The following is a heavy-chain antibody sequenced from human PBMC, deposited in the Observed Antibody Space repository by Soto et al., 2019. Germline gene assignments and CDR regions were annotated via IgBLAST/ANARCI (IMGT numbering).Heavy chain of an antibody. CDR1: GFVFEVYW. CDR2: ISDDVAIT. J-gene: IGHJ4*02. Sequence: WGSRRLSCVASGFVFEVYWMHWVRQGPGKGLEWVSRISDDVAITDYADSVRGRFTISRDNANNALYLQMNALRGEDTAVYFCTRGPRPSSVGTAAGWGRGDMVNVSA. D-gene: IGHD2-2*01. CDR3: TRGPRPSSVGTAAG. V-gene: IGHV3-74*01.